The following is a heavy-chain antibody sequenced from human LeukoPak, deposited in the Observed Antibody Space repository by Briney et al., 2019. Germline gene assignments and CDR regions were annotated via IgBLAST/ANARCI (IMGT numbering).Heavy chain of an antibody. J-gene: IGHJ4*02. CDR3: ARGGSYYAYTRYFDY. D-gene: IGHD1-26*01. Sequence: NPNSRNTGYAQNFQGRLTMTSNTSISTAYMELSSLRSEDTAVYYCARGGSYYAYTRYFDYWGQGTLVTVSS. V-gene: IGHV1-8*01. CDR2: NPNSRNT.